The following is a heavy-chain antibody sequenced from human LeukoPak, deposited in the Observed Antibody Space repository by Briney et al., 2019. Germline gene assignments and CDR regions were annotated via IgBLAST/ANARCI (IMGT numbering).Heavy chain of an antibody. V-gene: IGHV4-39*01. CDR1: GGSISSSSYY. CDR3: ARRSLYYLDY. Sequence: SETLSLTCTVSGGSISSSSYYWGWIRQPPGKGLEWIGSIYYSGSTYYNPSLKSRVTISVDTSKNQFSLKLSSVTAADTAVYYRARRSLYYLDYWGQGTLVTVSS. J-gene: IGHJ4*02. CDR2: IYYSGST.